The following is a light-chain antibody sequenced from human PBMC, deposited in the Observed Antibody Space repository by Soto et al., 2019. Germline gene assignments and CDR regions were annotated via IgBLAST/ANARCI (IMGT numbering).Light chain of an antibody. V-gene: IGKV3-15*01. CDR1: QSVSSN. Sequence: EIVMTQSPATLSVSPGERATLSCRASQSVSSNLAWYQQKPGQAPRLLIYGASTRATGIPARFSGSGSGTVFNLTISSLQSEDFAVYDCQQHNNWAPWTFGQGTKVEIK. CDR3: QQHNNWAPWT. J-gene: IGKJ1*01. CDR2: GAS.